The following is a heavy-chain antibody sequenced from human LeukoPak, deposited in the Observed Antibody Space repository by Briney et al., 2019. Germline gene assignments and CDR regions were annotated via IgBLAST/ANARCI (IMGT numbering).Heavy chain of an antibody. CDR1: GGSFSGYY. V-gene: IGHV4-34*01. J-gene: IGHJ6*03. CDR3: ARGLGAARPYYYYYYYMDV. Sequence: SETLSLTCAVYGGSFSGYYWSWIRQPPGKGLEWIGEINHSGSTNYNPSLKSRVTISVDTSKNQFSLKLSSVTAADTAVYYCARGLGAARPYYYYYYYMDVWGKGTTVTVSS. CDR2: INHSGST. D-gene: IGHD6-6*01.